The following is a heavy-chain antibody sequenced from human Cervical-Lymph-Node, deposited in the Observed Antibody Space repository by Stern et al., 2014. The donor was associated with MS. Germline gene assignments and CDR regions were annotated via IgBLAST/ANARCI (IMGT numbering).Heavy chain of an antibody. CDR1: GYTLTSYG. Sequence: VQLVESGAEVKKPGASVKVSCKTSGYTLTSYGISWVRQAPGQGLEWMGWISAYNGHTNYAQKLKGRVTMTTDTSTNTAYMELRSLRSDDTAVYYCARERPIYGGNYYTRAFDYWGQGTLVTVSS. V-gene: IGHV1-18*01. D-gene: IGHD1-26*01. CDR3: ARERPIYGGNYYTRAFDY. CDR2: ISAYNGHT. J-gene: IGHJ4*02.